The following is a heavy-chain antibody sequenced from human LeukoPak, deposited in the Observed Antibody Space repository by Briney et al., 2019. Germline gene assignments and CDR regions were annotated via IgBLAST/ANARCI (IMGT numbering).Heavy chain of an antibody. J-gene: IGHJ5*02. Sequence: LETLSLTCTVSGGSISSYYWSWIRQPAGKGLEWIGRIYTSGSTNYNPSLKSRVTMSVDTSKNQFSLKLSSVTAADTAVYYCARDASIAAAGDNWFDPWGQGTLVTVSS. V-gene: IGHV4-4*07. D-gene: IGHD6-13*01. CDR2: IYTSGST. CDR3: ARDASIAAAGDNWFDP. CDR1: GGSISSYY.